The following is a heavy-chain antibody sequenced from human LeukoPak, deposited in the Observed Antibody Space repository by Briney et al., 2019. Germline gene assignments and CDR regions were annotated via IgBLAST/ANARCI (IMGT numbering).Heavy chain of an antibody. CDR2: IYYSGST. J-gene: IGHJ4*02. CDR3: ARGGSSDYYDSSGYYGSFDY. D-gene: IGHD3-22*01. CDR1: GGSISSYY. V-gene: IGHV4-59*01. Sequence: SETLSLTCTVSGGSISSYYWSCIRQPPGKGLEWIGYIYYSGSTNYNPSLKSRVTISVDTSKNQFSLKLSSVTAADTAVYYCARGGSSDYYDSSGYYGSFDYWGQGTLVTVSS.